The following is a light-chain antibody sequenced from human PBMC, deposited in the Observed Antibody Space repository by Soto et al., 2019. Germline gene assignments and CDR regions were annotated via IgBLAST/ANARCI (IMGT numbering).Light chain of an antibody. CDR3: SSYRKSNTLV. CDR2: EVT. Sequence: QSVLTQPASVSGSPGQSMTISCTGSSSDVGTYHYVSWYQHHPGKAPKLMIYEVTNRPSGVSTRFSGSKSGNTASLTISGLQAEDEADYYCSSYRKSNTLVFGSGTKVTVL. CDR1: SSDVGTYHY. V-gene: IGLV2-14*01. J-gene: IGLJ1*01.